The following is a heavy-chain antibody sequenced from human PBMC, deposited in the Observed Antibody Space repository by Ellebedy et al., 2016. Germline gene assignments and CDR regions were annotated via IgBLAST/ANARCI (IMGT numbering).Heavy chain of an antibody. D-gene: IGHD5-24*01. Sequence: SGPTQVKPTQTLTLTCTFSGFSLSTSGVGVGWIRQPPGKALEWLALIYWDDDKRYSPSLKSRLTITKDTSKSQVVLTMTNMDPVDTATYYCAHRRPGWLQYPGYFDYWGQGTLVTVSS. CDR1: GFSLSTSGVG. CDR2: IYWDDDK. CDR3: AHRRPGWLQYPGYFDY. J-gene: IGHJ4*02. V-gene: IGHV2-5*02.